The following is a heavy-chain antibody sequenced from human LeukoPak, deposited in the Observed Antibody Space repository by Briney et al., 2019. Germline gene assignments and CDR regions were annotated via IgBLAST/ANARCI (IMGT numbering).Heavy chain of an antibody. J-gene: IGHJ4*02. CDR2: IYSGGST. Sequence: GGSLRLSCAASGFTFSGFSMSWVRQAPGKGLEWVSVIYSGGSTYYADSVKGRFTISRDNSKNTLYLQMNSLRAEDTAVYYCARDRGSGWYFGLDYWGQGTLVTVSS. CDR1: GFTFSGFS. CDR3: ARDRGSGWYFGLDY. D-gene: IGHD6-19*01. V-gene: IGHV3-53*01.